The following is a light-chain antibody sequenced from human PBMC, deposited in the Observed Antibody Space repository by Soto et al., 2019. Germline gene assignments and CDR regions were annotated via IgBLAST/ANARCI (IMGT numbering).Light chain of an antibody. V-gene: IGLV1-44*01. Sequence: QSVLTQPPSASGTPGQRVTISCSGRSSNIGANPVNWYQQLPGMAPTVLIYSNDQRPSGVPDRFSGYKSGTSASLAISGLQSEDEADYYCATWDDSVYGPVFGGGTKLTVL. CDR2: SND. J-gene: IGLJ2*01. CDR3: ATWDDSVYGPV. CDR1: SSNIGANP.